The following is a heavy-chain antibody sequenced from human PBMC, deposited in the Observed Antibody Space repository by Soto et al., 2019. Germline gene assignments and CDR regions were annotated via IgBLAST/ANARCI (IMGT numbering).Heavy chain of an antibody. Sequence: GGSLRLSCAASGFTFSDYYMSWIRQAPGKGLEWVSYISSSGSTIYYADSVKGRFTISRDNAKNSLYLQMNSLRAEDTAVYYCAREIPQPQVVHTYYYSYYYRDVWGKGTTVTVSS. CDR3: AREIPQPQVVHTYYYSYYYRDV. V-gene: IGHV3-11*01. CDR2: ISSSGSTI. J-gene: IGHJ6*03. D-gene: IGHD3-22*01. CDR1: GFTFSDYY.